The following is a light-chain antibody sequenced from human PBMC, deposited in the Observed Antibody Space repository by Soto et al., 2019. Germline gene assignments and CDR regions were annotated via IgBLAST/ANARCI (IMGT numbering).Light chain of an antibody. CDR1: QSVSSSY. CDR2: DAS. Sequence: EIVLTQSPGTLSLSPGERATLSCRASQSVSSSYLAWYQQKPGQAPRLLIYDASNRATGIPARFSGSGSGTDFTLTISRLEPEDFAIYYCQQRSNGLTFGGGTKVEIK. CDR3: QQRSNGLT. V-gene: IGKV3D-20*02. J-gene: IGKJ4*01.